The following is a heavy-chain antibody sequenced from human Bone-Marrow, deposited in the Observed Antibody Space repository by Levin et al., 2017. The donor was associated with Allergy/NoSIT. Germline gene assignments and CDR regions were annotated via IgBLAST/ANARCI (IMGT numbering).Heavy chain of an antibody. Sequence: GESLKISCAASGFTFRSYTMNWVRQAPGKGLEWVAVMSYDGRNLDYADSVKGRFTISRDNYKNTLYLQLNSLRTEDTADYYCARIRLDYYRMDVWGKGTTVTVSS. CDR2: MSYDGRNL. CDR3: ARIRLDYYRMDV. V-gene: IGHV3-30*04. J-gene: IGHJ6*03. CDR1: GFTFRSYT. D-gene: IGHD3/OR15-3a*01.